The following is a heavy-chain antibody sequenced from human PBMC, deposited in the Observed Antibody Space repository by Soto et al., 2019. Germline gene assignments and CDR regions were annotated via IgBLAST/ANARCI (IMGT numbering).Heavy chain of an antibody. D-gene: IGHD2-21*02. CDR3: AKGGGGDHGY. CDR1: GFAFSSSA. V-gene: IGHV3-23*01. Sequence: EVQLLDSGGALVQPGGSLRLSCTASGFAFSSSAMSWVRQSPGKGLEWVSAISDGNGDSTYYAGSVKGRFTISRDNTKNAWYLQRNGLRAEEAAVYYCAKGGGGDHGYWGQGTLVTVSS. J-gene: IGHJ4*02. CDR2: ISDGNGDST.